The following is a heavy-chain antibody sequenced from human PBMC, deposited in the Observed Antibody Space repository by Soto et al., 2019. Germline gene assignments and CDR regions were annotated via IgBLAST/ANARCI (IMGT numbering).Heavy chain of an antibody. D-gene: IGHD3-9*01. CDR2: IAYSGIT. CDR1: GASISSRPYY. V-gene: IGHV4-39*01. J-gene: IGHJ1*01. CDR3: VRHAEIAPVIPALTH. Sequence: SETLSLTCTVSGASISSRPYYWVWIRQSPGTGLEWIGTIAYSGITYYHPSLESRITISVDMSKNQFSLNVRSGTAADTAVFYCVRHAEIAPVIPALTHWGPG.